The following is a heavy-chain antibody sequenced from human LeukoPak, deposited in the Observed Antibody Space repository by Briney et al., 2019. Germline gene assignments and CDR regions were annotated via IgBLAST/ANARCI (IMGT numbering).Heavy chain of an antibody. CDR1: GGSISSGSYY. V-gene: IGHV4-61*02. D-gene: IGHD6-13*01. Sequence: TSETLSLTCTVSGGSISSGSYYWSWIRQPAGKGLEWIGRIYTSGSTNYNPSLKSRVTISVDTSKNQFSLKLSSVTAADTAVYYCARDPGYSTSVWGKGTTVTISS. J-gene: IGHJ6*04. CDR2: IYTSGST. CDR3: ARDPGYSTSV.